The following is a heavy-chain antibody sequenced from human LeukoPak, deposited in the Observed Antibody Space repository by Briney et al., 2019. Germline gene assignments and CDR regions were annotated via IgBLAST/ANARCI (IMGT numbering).Heavy chain of an antibody. V-gene: IGHV4-34*01. Sequence: PSETLSLTCAVYDGSFSGYYWSWIRQPPGKGLEWIGEIHYTGATNYNPPLKSRVTISGDTSKNQFSLNLWSVTAADTAVYYRARGRPGVYYLDLWDRGALVTVSS. D-gene: IGHD5/OR15-5a*01. J-gene: IGHJ2*01. CDR2: IHYTGAT. CDR3: ARGRPGVYYLDL. CDR1: DGSFSGYY.